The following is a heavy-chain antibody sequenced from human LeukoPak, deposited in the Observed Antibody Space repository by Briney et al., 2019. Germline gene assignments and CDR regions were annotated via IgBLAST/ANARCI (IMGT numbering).Heavy chain of an antibody. CDR1: GYSINNGYY. Sequence: PSETLSLTCIVSGYSINNGYYWGWIRQPPGKGLEWIGSIYYSGSTYYNPSLKSRVTISVDTSKNQFSLKLSSVAAADTAVYYCARGSDYGVSRGAFDIWGQGTMVTVSS. CDR2: IYYSGST. V-gene: IGHV4-38-2*02. CDR3: ARGSDYGVSRGAFDI. J-gene: IGHJ3*02. D-gene: IGHD4-17*01.